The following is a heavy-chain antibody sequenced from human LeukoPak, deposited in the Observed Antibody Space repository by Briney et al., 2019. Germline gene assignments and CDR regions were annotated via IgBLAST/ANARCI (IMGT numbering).Heavy chain of an antibody. CDR1: GLTFSSHW. D-gene: IGHD6-19*01. Sequence: GGSLRLSCAASGLTFSSHWMHWVRQAPGKGLEWVAVIWSDGSNKYCADSVKGRFTISRDNSKNTLYLQMNSLRAEDTAVYYCARDSLGTSSGWFDPWGQGTLVTVSS. CDR2: IWSDGSNK. CDR3: ARDSLGTSSGWFDP. J-gene: IGHJ5*02. V-gene: IGHV3-33*08.